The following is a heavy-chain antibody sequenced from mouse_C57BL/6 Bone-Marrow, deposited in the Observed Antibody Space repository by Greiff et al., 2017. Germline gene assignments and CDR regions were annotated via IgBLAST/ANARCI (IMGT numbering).Heavy chain of an antibody. J-gene: IGHJ1*03. Sequence: EVHLVESGGDLVKPGGSLKLSCAASGFTFSSYGMSWVRQTPDKRLEWVATISSGGSYTYYPDSVKGRFTISRDNAKNTLYLQMSSLKSEDTAMYYCARHGDYYGSSYWYVDVWGTGTTVTVSS. CDR3: ARHGDYYGSSYWYVDV. CDR1: GFTFSSYG. V-gene: IGHV5-6*01. D-gene: IGHD1-1*01. CDR2: ISSGGSYT.